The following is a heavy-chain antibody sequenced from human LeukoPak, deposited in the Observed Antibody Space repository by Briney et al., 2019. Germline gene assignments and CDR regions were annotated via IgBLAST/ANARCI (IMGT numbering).Heavy chain of an antibody. V-gene: IGHV4-34*01. CDR3: ARAKFVSSSPDY. Sequence: PSETLSLTCAVYGGSFSDYYWSWIRQPPGKGLEWIGEINHSGSTNYNPSLKSRVTISVDTSKNQFSLKLSSVTAADTAVYYCARAKFVSSSPDYWGQGTLVTVSS. CDR1: GGSFSDYY. J-gene: IGHJ4*02. CDR2: INHSGST. D-gene: IGHD6-6*01.